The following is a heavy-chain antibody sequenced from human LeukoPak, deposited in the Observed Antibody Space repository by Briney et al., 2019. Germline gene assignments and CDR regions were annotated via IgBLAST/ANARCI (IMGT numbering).Heavy chain of an antibody. CDR1: GGTFISYA. J-gene: IGHJ4*02. CDR3: ARGSKKAGLY. V-gene: IGHV1-69*05. Sequence: SVKVSCKASGGTFISYAISWVRQAPGQGLEWMGRIIPIFGTANYAQKFQGRVTITTDESTSTAYMELSSLRSEDTAVYYCARGSKKAGLYWGQGTLVTVSS. CDR2: IIPIFGTA.